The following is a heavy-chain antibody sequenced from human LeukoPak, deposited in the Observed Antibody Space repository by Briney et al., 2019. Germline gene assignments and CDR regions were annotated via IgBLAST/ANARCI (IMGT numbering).Heavy chain of an antibody. CDR1: GGTFSSYA. V-gene: IGHV1-69*05. Sequence: SVKVSCKASGGTFSSYAISWVRQAPGQGLEWMGRIIPIFGTANYAQKFQGRVTITTDEPTSTAYMELSSLRSEDTAVYYCARIRYYYDSSGYYFFWFDPWGQGALVTVSS. CDR2: IIPIFGTA. D-gene: IGHD3-22*01. J-gene: IGHJ5*02. CDR3: ARIRYYYDSSGYYFFWFDP.